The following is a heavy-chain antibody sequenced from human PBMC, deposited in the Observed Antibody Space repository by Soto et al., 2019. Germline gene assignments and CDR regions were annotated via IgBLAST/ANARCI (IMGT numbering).Heavy chain of an antibody. CDR1: GGSMSANDYY. D-gene: IGHD2-21*01. Sequence: QVQLQEAGPGLVRPSQTLSLTCTVAGGSMSANDYYWSWLRQSPGQGLQWIGYIYDTWTTSYSPSLNRRVTVSADTSRYLFSLKLTSVTSADTDFYFCAWGIARGGFDICGVGTVVTVSS. V-gene: IGHV4-30-4*01. CDR2: IYDTWTT. CDR3: AWGIARGGFDI. J-gene: IGHJ3*02.